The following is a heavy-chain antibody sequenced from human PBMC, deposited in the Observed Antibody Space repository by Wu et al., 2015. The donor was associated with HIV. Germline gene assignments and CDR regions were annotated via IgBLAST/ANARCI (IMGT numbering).Heavy chain of an antibody. J-gene: IGHJ4*02. CDR3: TKCASRNDFGDFEYYFDY. CDR2: INPSAGST. CDR1: GYTFTSHY. V-gene: IGHV1-46*01. Sequence: VELVQSGGEVKKPGASVKVSCKASGYTFTSHYIHWVRQAPGQGLERMGMINPSAGSTYYTQKFQGRVTMTRDTSTSTVYMELSSLRSEDTAVYYCTKCASRNDFGDFEYYFDYWGQGTLVTVSS. D-gene: IGHD4-17*01.